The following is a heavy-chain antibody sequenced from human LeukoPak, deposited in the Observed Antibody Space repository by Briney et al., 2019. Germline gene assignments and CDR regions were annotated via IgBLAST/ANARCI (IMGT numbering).Heavy chain of an antibody. J-gene: IGHJ4*02. CDR3: ARDLFYSVSGTYYNVGRVFNY. CDR2: INPSGGST. CDR1: GYTFTSYY. D-gene: IGHD3-10*01. Sequence: ASVKVFCKASGYTFTSYYIHWVRQAPGQGLEGMVLINPSGGSTNYAQKFQGRVTMARDTSITTAYMELTSLRSDDTAVYYCARDLFYSVSGTYYNVGRVFNYWGQGTLVTVSS. V-gene: IGHV1-46*01.